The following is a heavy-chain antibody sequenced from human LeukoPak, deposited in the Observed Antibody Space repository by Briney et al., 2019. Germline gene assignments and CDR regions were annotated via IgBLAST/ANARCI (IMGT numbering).Heavy chain of an antibody. CDR1: GYTFTGYY. CDR2: INPNSGGT. J-gene: IGHJ4*02. CDR3: ARVGGRLGDWSPHPIDY. V-gene: IGHV1-2*02. Sequence: ASVKVSCKASGYTFTGYYMRWVRQAPGQGLEWMGWINPNSGGTNYAQKFQGRVTMTRDTSISTAYMELSRLRSDDTAVYYCARVGGRLGDWSPHPIDYWGQGTLVTVSS. D-gene: IGHD3-16*01.